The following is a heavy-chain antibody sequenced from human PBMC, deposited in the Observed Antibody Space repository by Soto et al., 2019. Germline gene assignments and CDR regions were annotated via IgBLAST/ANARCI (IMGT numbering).Heavy chain of an antibody. CDR1: GFTFSNYA. D-gene: IGHD5-18*01. V-gene: IGHV3-23*01. J-gene: IGHJ4*02. CDR3: AKGYSYGHFDY. Sequence: RLSCAASGFTFSNYAMSWVRQAPGKGLEWVSTIISSGGSTYYADSVKGRFTTSRDNSKNTLYLQMNSLRAEDTAVYYCAKGYSYGHFDYWGQGALVTVSS. CDR2: IISSGGST.